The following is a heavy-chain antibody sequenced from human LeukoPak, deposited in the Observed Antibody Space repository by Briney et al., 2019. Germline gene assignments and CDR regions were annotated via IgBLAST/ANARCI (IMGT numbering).Heavy chain of an antibody. V-gene: IGHV4-4*07. CDR2: IYTSGST. CDR1: GGSISSYY. D-gene: IGHD5-12*01. Sequence: TSETLSLTCTVSGGSISSYYWSWIRQPAGKGLEWIGRIYTSGSTNYNPSLKSRVTMSVDTSKNQFSLKLSSVTAADTAVYYCARQPLSGQYYDYWSQGTLVTVSS. CDR3: ARQPLSGQYYDY. J-gene: IGHJ4*02.